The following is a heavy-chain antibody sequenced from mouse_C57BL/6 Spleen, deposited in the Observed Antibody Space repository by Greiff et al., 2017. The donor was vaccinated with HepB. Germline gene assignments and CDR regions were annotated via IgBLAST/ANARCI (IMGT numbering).Heavy chain of an antibody. CDR1: GFTFSDYG. Sequence: EVKVVESGGGLVKPGGSLKLSCAASGFTFSDYGMHWVRQAPEKGLEWVAYISSGSSTIYYADTVKGRFTISRDNAKNTLFLQMTSLRSEDTAMYYCARGGSPAWFAYWGQGTLVTVSA. CDR3: ARGGSPAWFAY. J-gene: IGHJ3*01. CDR2: ISSGSSTI. V-gene: IGHV5-17*01.